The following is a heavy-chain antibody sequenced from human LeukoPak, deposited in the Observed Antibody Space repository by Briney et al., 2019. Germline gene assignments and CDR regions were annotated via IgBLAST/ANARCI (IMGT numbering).Heavy chain of an antibody. V-gene: IGHV3-23*01. CDR3: AKDLLYYDSSGTLGGDY. Sequence: LAGGSLRLSCAASGFTFSSYAMSWVRQAPGKGLEWVSAISGSGGSTYYADSVKGRFTISRDNSKNTLYLQMNSLRAEDTAVYYCAKDLLYYDSSGTLGGDYWGQGTLVTVSS. CDR1: GFTFSSYA. D-gene: IGHD3-22*01. CDR2: ISGSGGST. J-gene: IGHJ4*02.